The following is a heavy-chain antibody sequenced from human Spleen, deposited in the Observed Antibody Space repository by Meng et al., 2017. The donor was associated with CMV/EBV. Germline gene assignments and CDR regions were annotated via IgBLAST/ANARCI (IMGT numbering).Heavy chain of an antibody. J-gene: IGHJ6*02. CDR3: TRFAFGVTSSSTLKYYYGMDV. CDR2: IRSKANSYAT. CDR1: GFTFSSYS. V-gene: IGHV3-73*01. D-gene: IGHD6-6*01. Sequence: GGSLRLSCRASGFTFSSYSMHWVRQASGKGLEWVGRIRSKANSYATAYAASVKGRFTISRDDSKNTAYLQMNSLKTEDTAVYYCTRFAFGVTSSSTLKYYYGMDVWGQGTTVTVSS.